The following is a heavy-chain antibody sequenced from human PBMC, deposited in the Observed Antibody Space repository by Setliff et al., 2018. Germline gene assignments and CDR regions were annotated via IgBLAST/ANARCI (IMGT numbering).Heavy chain of an antibody. D-gene: IGHD4-17*01. V-gene: IGHV4-61*02. J-gene: IGHJ4*02. Sequence: SETLSLTCTVSGGSISSGSYYWNWIRQPAGKGLEWIGRIYTSGNTNYNPSLKSRVTISVDTSKNQFSLKLSSVTAADTAVYYCASDWRHYGAMGYWGQGTLVTVSS. CDR3: ASDWRHYGAMGY. CDR2: IYTSGNT. CDR1: GGSISSGSYY.